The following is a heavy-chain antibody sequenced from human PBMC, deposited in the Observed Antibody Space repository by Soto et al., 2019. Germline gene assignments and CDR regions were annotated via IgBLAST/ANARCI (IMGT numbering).Heavy chain of an antibody. Sequence: PGGSLRLSCEASGFTFSTYAMSWVRQAPGKGLEWVSALTPSGGERFYADSVKGRFTISRDNSINALYLQMNSLRIEDTAVYYCAHPRGYGVFDAYDIWGQGTMVTVSS. CDR3: AHPRGYGVFDAYDI. D-gene: IGHD4-17*01. CDR2: LTPSGGER. V-gene: IGHV3-23*01. J-gene: IGHJ3*02. CDR1: GFTFSTYA.